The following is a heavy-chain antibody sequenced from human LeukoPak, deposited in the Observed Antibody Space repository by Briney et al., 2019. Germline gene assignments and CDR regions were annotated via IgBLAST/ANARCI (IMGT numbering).Heavy chain of an antibody. D-gene: IGHD4-17*01. Sequence: GGSLRLSCAASGFTLSSYGMHWVRQAPGKGLEWVAVIWYDGSNKYYADSVKGRFTISRDNSKNTLYLQMSSLRAEDTAVYYCARGSTVTTESEFDYWGQGTLVTVSS. V-gene: IGHV3-33*01. J-gene: IGHJ4*02. CDR1: GFTLSSYG. CDR3: ARGSTVTTESEFDY. CDR2: IWYDGSNK.